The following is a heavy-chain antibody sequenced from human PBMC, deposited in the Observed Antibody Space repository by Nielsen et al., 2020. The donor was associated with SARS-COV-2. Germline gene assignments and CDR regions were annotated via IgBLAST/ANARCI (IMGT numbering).Heavy chain of an antibody. CDR2: IYYSGST. CDR3: ARLSWPNWFDP. J-gene: IGHJ5*02. CDR1: GGSISSYY. Sequence: SETLSLTCTVSGGSISSYYWSWIRQPPGKGLEWIGYIYYSGSTNYNPSLKSRVTISVDTSKNQFSLKLSSVTAADTAVYYCARLSWPNWFDPWGQGTLVTVSS. D-gene: IGHD5-12*01. V-gene: IGHV4-59*08.